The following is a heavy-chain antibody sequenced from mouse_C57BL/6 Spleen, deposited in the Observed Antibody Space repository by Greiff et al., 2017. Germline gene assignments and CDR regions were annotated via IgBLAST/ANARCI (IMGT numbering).Heavy chain of an antibody. CDR1: GYSFTDYN. D-gene: IGHD1-1*01. J-gene: IGHJ1*03. V-gene: IGHV1-39*01. CDR2: INPNYGTT. Sequence: VQLQQSGPELVKPGASVKISCKASGYSFTDYNMNWVKQSNGKSLEWIGVINPNYGTTSYNQKFKGKATLTVDKAASTVYMQLNSLTSEDSAVYYCARDYGSTGGWYFDVWGTGTTVTVSS. CDR3: ARDYGSTGGWYFDV.